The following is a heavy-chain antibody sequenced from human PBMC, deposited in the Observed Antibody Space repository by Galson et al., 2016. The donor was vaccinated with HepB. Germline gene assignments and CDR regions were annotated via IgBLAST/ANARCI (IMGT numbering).Heavy chain of an antibody. D-gene: IGHD1-20*01. V-gene: IGHV4-59*11. CDR1: DESIMTHY. Sequence: SETLSLTCDVSDESIMTHYWSWIRQSPGKGLEWLGYTHSSGNSKYNPSLTSRVTVSLDTSRSRFSLRLRSVTAADTAVYFCARGTRFSYKWSFDSWGQGALVTVSS. CDR3: ARGTRFSYKWSFDS. J-gene: IGHJ4*02. CDR2: THSSGNS.